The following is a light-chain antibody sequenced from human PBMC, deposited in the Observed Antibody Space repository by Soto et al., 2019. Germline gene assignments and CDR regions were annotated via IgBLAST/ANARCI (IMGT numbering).Light chain of an antibody. V-gene: IGKV3-11*01. CDR1: RSVSSY. CDR2: DAS. Sequence: EVVLTQSPATLSLYPGERATLSCRASRSVSSYLAWYQQKPGQAPRLLISDASNRATGIPARFSGSGSGTDFTLTISSLEPEDFAVYYCQQRTNWPSSTFGQGTRLEIQ. J-gene: IGKJ5*01. CDR3: QQRTNWPSST.